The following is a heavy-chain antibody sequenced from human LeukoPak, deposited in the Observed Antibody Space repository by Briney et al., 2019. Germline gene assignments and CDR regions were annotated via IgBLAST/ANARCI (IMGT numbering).Heavy chain of an antibody. CDR1: GFTFSSYA. CDR3: AKGRIGYSYGYSDY. CDR2: ISGSGGST. D-gene: IGHD5-18*01. Sequence: GGSLRLSCAASGFTFSSYAMSWVRQAPGKGLEWVSPISGSGGSTYYADSVKGRFTISRDNSKNTLYLQMNGLRAEDTAVYYCAKGRIGYSYGYSDYWGQGTLVTVSS. J-gene: IGHJ4*02. V-gene: IGHV3-23*01.